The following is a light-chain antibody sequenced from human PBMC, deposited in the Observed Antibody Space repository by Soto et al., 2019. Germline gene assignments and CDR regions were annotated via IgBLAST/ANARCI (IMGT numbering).Light chain of an antibody. Sequence: EIVMTQSPATLSVSPGERATLSCRASQSVSSKLAWYQQKPGQAPRLLIYGASTRATGIPARFSGSGSGTEFTLTSSSLQPDDFATYYCQQYNSYSFGQGTKVDIK. CDR1: QSVSSK. V-gene: IGKV3-15*01. CDR3: QQYNSYS. CDR2: GAS. J-gene: IGKJ1*01.